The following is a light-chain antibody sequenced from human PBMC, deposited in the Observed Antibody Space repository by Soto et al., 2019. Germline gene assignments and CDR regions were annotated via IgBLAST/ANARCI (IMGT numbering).Light chain of an antibody. CDR1: QTVRGNY. V-gene: IGKV3-20*01. CDR2: AAS. Sequence: EIVLTQSAVTLSLSPGERATLSCRASQTVRGNYLAWFQQRPGQAPRLLIYAASTRAAGVPDRFSGSGSGTDFSLTINRLEPEDFAVYYCHHYGPAPWTFGQGTKVEIK. CDR3: HHYGPAPWT. J-gene: IGKJ1*01.